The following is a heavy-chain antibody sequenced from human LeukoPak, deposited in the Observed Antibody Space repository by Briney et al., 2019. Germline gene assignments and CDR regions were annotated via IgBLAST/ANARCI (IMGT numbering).Heavy chain of an antibody. J-gene: IGHJ4*02. CDR3: ARAQTYGDSRLLLDY. CDR1: GFTVSSNY. D-gene: IGHD2-21*02. Sequence: PGGSLRLSCAASGFTVSSNYMSWVRQAPGKGLEWVSGINWNGGSTGYADSVEGRFTISRDNAKNSQYLQMNSLRVEDTALYYCARAQTYGDSRLLLDYWGQGNPGHRLL. CDR2: INWNGGST. V-gene: IGHV3-20*04.